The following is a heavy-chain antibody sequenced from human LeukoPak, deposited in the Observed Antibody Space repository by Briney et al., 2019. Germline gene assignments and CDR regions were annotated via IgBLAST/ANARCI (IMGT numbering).Heavy chain of an antibody. CDR3: ARGGTSLMTTVTTDYYYYYGMDV. V-gene: IGHV3-30*04. Sequence: PGRSLRLSCAASGFTFSSYAMHWVRQAPGKGLEWVAVISYDGSNKYYADSVKGRFTISRDNSKNTLYLQMNSLRAEDTAVYYCARGGTSLMTTVTTDYYYYYGMDVWGQGTTVTVSS. D-gene: IGHD4-11*01. CDR2: ISYDGSNK. J-gene: IGHJ6*02. CDR1: GFTFSSYA.